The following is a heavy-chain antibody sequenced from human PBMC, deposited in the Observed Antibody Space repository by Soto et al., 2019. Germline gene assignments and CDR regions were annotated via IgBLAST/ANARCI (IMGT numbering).Heavy chain of an antibody. CDR2: INPNSGGT. J-gene: IGHJ1*01. Sequence: GASVKVSCKASGYTFTGYYMRWVRQAPGQGLEWMGWINPNSGGTNYAQKFQGWVTMTRDTSISTAYMELSRLRSDDTAVYYCARADYGDESASEYFQHWGQGTLVTVS. CDR1: GYTFTGYY. V-gene: IGHV1-2*04. CDR3: ARADYGDESASEYFQH. D-gene: IGHD4-17*01.